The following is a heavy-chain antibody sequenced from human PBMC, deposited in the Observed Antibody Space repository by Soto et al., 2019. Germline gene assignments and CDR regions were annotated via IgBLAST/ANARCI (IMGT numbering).Heavy chain of an antibody. CDR1: GGTFSSYA. V-gene: IGHV1-69*13. D-gene: IGHD1-26*01. CDR3: ARDILSGSYYSGYFDY. CDR2: IIPIFGTA. Sequence: SVKVSCTASGGTFSSYAISWVRQAPGQGLEWMGGIIPIFGTANYAQKFQGRVTITADESTSTAYMELSSLRSEDTAVYYCARDILSGSYYSGYFDYWGQGTLVTVSS. J-gene: IGHJ4*02.